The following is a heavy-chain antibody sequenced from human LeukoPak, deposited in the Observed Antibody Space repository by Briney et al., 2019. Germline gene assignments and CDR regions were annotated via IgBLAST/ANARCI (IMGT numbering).Heavy chain of an antibody. CDR2: IYYSGST. Sequence: PSETLSLTCTVSGGSISSYYWSWIRQPPGKGLEWIGYIYYSGSTNYNPSLKSRVTISVDTSKNQFSPKLSSVTAADTAVYYCARDNKFYYYGMDVWGQGTTVTVSS. CDR3: ARDNKFYYYGMDV. V-gene: IGHV4-59*01. J-gene: IGHJ6*02. D-gene: IGHD2/OR15-2a*01. CDR1: GGSISSYY.